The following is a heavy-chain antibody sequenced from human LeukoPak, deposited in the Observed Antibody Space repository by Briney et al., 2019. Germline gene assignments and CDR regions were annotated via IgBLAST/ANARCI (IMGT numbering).Heavy chain of an antibody. CDR2: IRNKANSYAT. Sequence: GGSLKLSCAASGFTFSASAMHCVRQASGKGLEWIGRIRNKANSYATEYAASVKGRFTISRDDSKNTAYLQMNSLKTDDTAMYYCTRHYWGELSSAGDYWGQGTLVTVSS. CDR3: TRHYWGELSSAGDY. CDR1: GFTFSASA. V-gene: IGHV3-73*01. J-gene: IGHJ4*02. D-gene: IGHD3-16*02.